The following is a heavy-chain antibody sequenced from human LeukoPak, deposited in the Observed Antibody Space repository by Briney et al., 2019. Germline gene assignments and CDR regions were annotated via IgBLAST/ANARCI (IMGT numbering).Heavy chain of an antibody. Sequence: ASVKVSCKASGYTFTGYYMLWVRQAPGQGLEWMGWINPNSGGTNYAQKFQGRVTMTRDTSISTAYMELSRLRSDDTAVYYCARDSSSSAFWPQAYDYWGQGTLVTVSS. D-gene: IGHD6-6*01. V-gene: IGHV1-2*02. CDR3: ARDSSSSAFWPQAYDY. CDR2: INPNSGGT. CDR1: GYTFTGYY. J-gene: IGHJ4*02.